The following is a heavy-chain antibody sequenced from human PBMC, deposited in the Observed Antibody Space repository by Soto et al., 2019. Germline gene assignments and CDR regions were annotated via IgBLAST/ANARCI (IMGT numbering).Heavy chain of an antibody. CDR2: TYYRSQWYN. Sequence: SQTLSLTCAISGDSVSSNNAAWNWIRQSPSRGLEWLGRTYYRSQWYNDYAVSVKSRVTINPDTSKNQFSLQLNSVTPEDTAVYYCARESETKETAKTPLHFDDWGQGTLVTVSS. CDR1: GDSVSSNNAA. V-gene: IGHV6-1*01. J-gene: IGHJ4*02. CDR3: ARESETKETAKTPLHFDD. D-gene: IGHD2-21*02.